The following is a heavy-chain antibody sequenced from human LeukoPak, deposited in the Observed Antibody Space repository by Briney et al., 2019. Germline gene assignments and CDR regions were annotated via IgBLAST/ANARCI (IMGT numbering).Heavy chain of an antibody. CDR3: ARVGRAVAGTGGTFDC. D-gene: IGHD6-19*01. CDR1: GDSVSSNSAA. Sequence: QTLSLTCAISGDSVSSNSAAWNGIRQSPSRGLEWLGRTYYRSKWYNDYAVSVKSRITINPDTSKNQFSLQLNSVTPEDTAVYYCARVGRAVAGTGGTFDCWEHRILVTVSS. V-gene: IGHV6-1*01. CDR2: TYYRSKWYN. J-gene: IGHJ4*03.